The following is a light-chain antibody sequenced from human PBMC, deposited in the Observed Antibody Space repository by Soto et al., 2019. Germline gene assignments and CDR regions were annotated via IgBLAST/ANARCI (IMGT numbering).Light chain of an antibody. V-gene: IGKV1-39*01. CDR3: QQSYSVPST. Sequence: DIQMTQSPSSLSASVGDRVVFTCRASQSVDINLNWYQQNPGKAPNLLMYGASSLQSGVPSRFSGSGSETDFTLTISSLQPEDFATYDCQQSYSVPSTVVQGTKVDSK. J-gene: IGKJ1*01. CDR2: GAS. CDR1: QSVDIN.